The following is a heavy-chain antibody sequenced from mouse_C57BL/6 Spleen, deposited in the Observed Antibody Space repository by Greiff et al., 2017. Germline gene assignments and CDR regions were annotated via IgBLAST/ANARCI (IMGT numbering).Heavy chain of an antibody. CDR2: ISYDGST. V-gene: IGHV3-6*01. Sequence: EVHLVESGPGLVKPSQSLSLTCSVTGYSITSGYYWNWIRQFPGNKLEWMGYISYDGSTNYNPSLKNRISITRDTSKNQFFLKLNSVTTEDTATYYCARGGGYLFDYWGQGTTLTVSS. J-gene: IGHJ2*01. CDR1: GYSITSGYY. CDR3: ARGGGYLFDY. D-gene: IGHD2-2*01.